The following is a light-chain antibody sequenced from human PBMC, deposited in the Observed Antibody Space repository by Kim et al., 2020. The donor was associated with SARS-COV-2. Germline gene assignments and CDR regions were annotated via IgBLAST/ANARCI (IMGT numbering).Light chain of an antibody. CDR1: QEIRNE. J-gene: IGKJ1*01. CDR2: AAS. CDR3: IQRNSQPRR. V-gene: IGKV1-17*01. Sequence: DIQMTQSPSSLSASVGDRVTIICRASQEIRNELGWYQQKPGKAPKRLIYAASSLQNGVPSRLSGSGSGTEFTLTLSSLQPEDVATYYCIQRNSQPRRFGQGTKGDFK.